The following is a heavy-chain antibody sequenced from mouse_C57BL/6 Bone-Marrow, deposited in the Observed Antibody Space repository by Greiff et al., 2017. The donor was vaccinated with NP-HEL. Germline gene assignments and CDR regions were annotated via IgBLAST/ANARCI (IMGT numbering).Heavy chain of an antibody. V-gene: IGHV5-17*01. CDR2: LSSGSSPI. D-gene: IGHD1-1*01. J-gene: IGHJ4*01. CDR3: ATAYYYGSRYYAMYY. Sequence: EVKLEESGGGLVKPGGSLKLSCAASGFTFSDYGMHWVRQAPEKGLEWVAYLSSGSSPIYYADTVKGRFTLSRENAKNTLFLQMTSLRSEDTAMYYCATAYYYGSRYYAMYYWGQGTSVTVAS. CDR1: GFTFSDYG.